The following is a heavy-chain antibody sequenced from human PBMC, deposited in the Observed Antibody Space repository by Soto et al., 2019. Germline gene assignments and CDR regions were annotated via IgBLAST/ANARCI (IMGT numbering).Heavy chain of an antibody. V-gene: IGHV3-13*04. Sequence: EVPLVESGGGLVQPGGSLKLSCAASGFTFSSYDMHWVRQATGKGLEWVSAIGKSGDTYYSDSVKGRFPISRKNAKNSLYLQMDSLRAGDTAVYYCARGRYGSGSQHPHNWFDPWGQGTLVTVSS. J-gene: IGHJ5*02. CDR1: GFTFSSYD. CDR2: IGKSGDT. CDR3: ARGRYGSGSQHPHNWFDP. D-gene: IGHD3-10*01.